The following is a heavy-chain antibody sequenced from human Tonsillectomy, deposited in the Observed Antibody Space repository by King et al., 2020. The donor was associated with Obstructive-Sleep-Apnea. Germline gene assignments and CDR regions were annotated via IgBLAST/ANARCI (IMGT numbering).Heavy chain of an antibody. Sequence: QLQESGPGLVKPSETLSLTCTVSGYSISSGYCWGWIRQPPGKGLEWIGSIYHSGSTYSNPSLKSRVTISVDTSKNQFSLKLSSVTAADTAVYYCARERSYLGAFDFWGQGTMVTVSS. CDR3: ARERSYLGAFDF. J-gene: IGHJ3*01. CDR2: IYHSGST. V-gene: IGHV4-38-2*02. D-gene: IGHD3-16*02. CDR1: GYSISSGYC.